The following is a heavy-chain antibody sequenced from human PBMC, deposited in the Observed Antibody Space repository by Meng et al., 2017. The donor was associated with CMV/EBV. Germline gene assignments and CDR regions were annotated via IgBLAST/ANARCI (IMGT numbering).Heavy chain of an antibody. J-gene: IGHJ4*02. CDR1: GFTVSSNY. V-gene: IGHV3-7*01. Sequence: GESLKISCAASGFTVSSNYMSWVRQAPGKGLEWVANIKQDGSEKYYVDSVKGRFTISRDNAKNSLYLQMNSLRAEDTAVYYCARTELELYFDYWGQGTLVTVSS. D-gene: IGHD1-7*01. CDR2: IKQDGSEK. CDR3: ARTELELYFDY.